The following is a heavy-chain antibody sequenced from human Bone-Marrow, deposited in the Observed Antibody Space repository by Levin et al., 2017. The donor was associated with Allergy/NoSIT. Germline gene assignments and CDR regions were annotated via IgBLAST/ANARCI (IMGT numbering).Heavy chain of an antibody. Sequence: GGSLRLSCAASGFTFSSYALSWVRQAPGKGLEWVSGISGGGDGTYYADSVKGRFSISRDNSKNTLYLQMNSLRAEDTALYYCANTRSSEPAAINHWGQRTLVTVSS. CDR3: ANTRSSEPAAINH. J-gene: IGHJ5*02. CDR2: ISGGGDGT. D-gene: IGHD2-2*02. CDR1: GFTFSSYA. V-gene: IGHV3-23*01.